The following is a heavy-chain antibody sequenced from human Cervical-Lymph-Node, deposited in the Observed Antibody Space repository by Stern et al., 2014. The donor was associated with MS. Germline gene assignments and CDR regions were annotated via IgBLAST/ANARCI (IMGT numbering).Heavy chain of an antibody. D-gene: IGHD6-13*01. Sequence: VQLVQSGGGLVKPGGSLRLSCAASGFTFSSYSMNWVRQAPGQGLEWVSSISSSSSYIYYADSVKGRFTISRDNAKNSLYLQMNSLRAEDTAVYYCARDRGAAAGLDYWGQGTLVTVSS. CDR3: ARDRGAAAGLDY. CDR2: ISSSSSYI. CDR1: GFTFSSYS. V-gene: IGHV3-21*01. J-gene: IGHJ4*02.